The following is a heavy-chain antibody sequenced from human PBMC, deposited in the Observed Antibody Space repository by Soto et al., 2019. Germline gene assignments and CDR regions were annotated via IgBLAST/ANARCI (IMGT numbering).Heavy chain of an antibody. J-gene: IGHJ4*02. Sequence: QVQLVQSGAEVKKPGSSVKVSCKASGGTFSSYAISWVRQAPGQGLEWMGGIIPLFGKANYARKYQCGVTITAEESTSTAYVELRSLSSEDTAVYYGARGQRGTFDYGGQGTLVTVSS. V-gene: IGHV1-69*01. CDR2: IIPLFGKA. CDR3: ARGQRGTFDY. CDR1: GGTFSSYA.